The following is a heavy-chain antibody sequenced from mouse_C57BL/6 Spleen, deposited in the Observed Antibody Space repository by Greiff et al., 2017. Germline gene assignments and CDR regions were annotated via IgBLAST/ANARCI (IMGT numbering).Heavy chain of an antibody. CDR2: IDPSDSYT. CDR3: ARGTGTTWFAY. CDR1: GYTFTSYW. V-gene: IGHV1-50*01. J-gene: IGHJ3*01. Sequence: QVQLQQSGAELVKPGASVKLSCKASGYTFTSYWMQWVKQRPGQGLEWIGEIDPSDSYTNYNQKFKGKATLTVDTSSSTAYMQLSSLTSEDSAVYYCARGTGTTWFAYWGQGTLVTVSA. D-gene: IGHD4-1*01.